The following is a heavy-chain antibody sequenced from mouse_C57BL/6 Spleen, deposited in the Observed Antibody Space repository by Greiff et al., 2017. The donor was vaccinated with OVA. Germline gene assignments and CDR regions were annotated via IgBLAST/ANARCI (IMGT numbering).Heavy chain of an antibody. D-gene: IGHD1-1*01. CDR3: AKGNPYDSGSRDYAMDD. J-gene: IGHJ4*01. CDR2: IWRGGST. CDR1: GFSLTSYG. V-gene: IGHV2-4*01. Sequence: QVLLKESGPGLVPPSQSLSITCTVSGFSLTSYGVHWVRQPPGKGLEWLGVIWRGGSTAYNAAFMSSLSISKDNSTSQVFFKMNSLQADDTAIYYGAKGNPYDSGSRDYAMDDWGQGTTVTVSS.